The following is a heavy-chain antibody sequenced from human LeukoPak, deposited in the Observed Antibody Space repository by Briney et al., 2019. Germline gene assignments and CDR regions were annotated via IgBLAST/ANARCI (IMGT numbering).Heavy chain of an antibody. V-gene: IGHV3-23*01. CDR2: ISGSGGST. CDR3: AKMNNRNDVSGYFDY. J-gene: IGHJ4*02. D-gene: IGHD1-20*01. CDR1: GFTFSSYA. Sequence: GGSLRLSCAASGFTFSSYAMSWVRQAPGKGLEWVSAISGSGGSTYYADSVKGRFTISRDNSKNTLYLQMNSLRAEDTAVYYCAKMNNRNDVSGYFDYWGQGTLVTVSS.